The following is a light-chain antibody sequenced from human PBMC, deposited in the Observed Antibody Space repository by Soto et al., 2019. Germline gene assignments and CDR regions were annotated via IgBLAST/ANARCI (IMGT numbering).Light chain of an antibody. CDR2: DDD. CDR1: SSNIGGNS. J-gene: IGLJ1*01. V-gene: IGLV1-51*01. CDR3: GSWDSSLSAYV. Sequence: QSVLTQPPSGSAAPRQRVTISCSGSSSNIGGNSVSWYQQLPGTAPKLLIYDDDKRPSGIPDRFSGSKSGTSATLGITGFQTGDEADHYCGSWDSSLSAYVFGTGTKVTVL.